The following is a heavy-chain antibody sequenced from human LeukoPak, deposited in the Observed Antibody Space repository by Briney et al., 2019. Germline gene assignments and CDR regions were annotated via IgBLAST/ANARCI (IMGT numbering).Heavy chain of an antibody. CDR3: ARGYSYGSFDY. J-gene: IGHJ4*02. CDR2: IIPILGIA. CDR1: GGTFSSYA. Sequence: GASVSVSCKASGGTFSSYAISWVRQAPGQGLEWMGRIIPILGIANYAQKFQGRVTITADKSTSTAYMELSSLRSEDTAVYYCARGYSYGSFDYWGQGTLVTVSS. V-gene: IGHV1-69*04. D-gene: IGHD5-18*01.